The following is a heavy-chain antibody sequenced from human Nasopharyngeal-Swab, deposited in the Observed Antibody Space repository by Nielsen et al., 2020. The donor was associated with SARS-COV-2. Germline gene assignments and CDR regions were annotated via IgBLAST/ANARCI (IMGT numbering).Heavy chain of an antibody. D-gene: IGHD5-18*01. J-gene: IGHJ4*02. CDR2: IYYSGST. Sequence: SETLSLTCTVSGGSISSYYWSWIRQPPGKGLEWIGYIYYSGSTNYNPSLKSRVTISVDTSKNQFSLKLSSVTAADTAVYYCARHSSGYSYGWGVDYWGRGTLVTVSS. CDR1: GGSISSYY. CDR3: ARHSSGYSYGWGVDY. V-gene: IGHV4-59*08.